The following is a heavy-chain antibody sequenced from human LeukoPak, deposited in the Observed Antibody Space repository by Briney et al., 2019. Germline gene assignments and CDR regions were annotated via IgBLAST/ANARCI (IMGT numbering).Heavy chain of an antibody. CDR2: INGRAATT. CDR1: GFTFSSYA. Sequence: GGSLRLSCAASGFSSGFTFSSYAMSWVRQAPGKGLEWVASINGRAATTYYADSVKGRFTISRDNSKNTLYLQMNSLGADDTAVYYCAKAPATGEGYYFYYMDVWGKGTTVTVSS. D-gene: IGHD7-27*01. J-gene: IGHJ6*03. CDR3: AKAPATGEGYYFYYMDV. V-gene: IGHV3-23*01.